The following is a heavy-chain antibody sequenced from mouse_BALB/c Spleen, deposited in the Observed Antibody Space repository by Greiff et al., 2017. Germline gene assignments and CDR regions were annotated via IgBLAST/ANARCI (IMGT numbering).Heavy chain of an antibody. CDR3: NAYGPYWYFDV. CDR2: IDPENGDT. D-gene: IGHD1-1*02. Sequence: EVKLQESGAELVRSGASVKLSCTASGFNIKDYYMHWVKQRPEQGLEWIGWIDPENGDTEYAPKFQGKATMTADTSSNTAYLQLSSLTSEDTAVYYCNAYGPYWYFDVWGAGTTVTVSS. CDR1: GFNIKDYY. J-gene: IGHJ1*01. V-gene: IGHV14-4*02.